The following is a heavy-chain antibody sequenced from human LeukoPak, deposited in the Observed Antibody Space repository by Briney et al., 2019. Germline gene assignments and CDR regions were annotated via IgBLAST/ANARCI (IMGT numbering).Heavy chain of an antibody. CDR2: INPNSGGT. CDR1: GYTFTGYY. J-gene: IGHJ5*02. CDR3: ARTKYYYGSGSRNWFDP. D-gene: IGHD3-10*01. V-gene: IGHV1-2*02. Sequence: ASVNVSCKASGYTFTGYYMHWVRQAPGQGLEWMGWINPNSGGTNYAQKFQGRVTMTRNTSISTAYMELSRLRSDDTAVYYCARTKYYYGSGSRNWFDPWGQGTLVTVSS.